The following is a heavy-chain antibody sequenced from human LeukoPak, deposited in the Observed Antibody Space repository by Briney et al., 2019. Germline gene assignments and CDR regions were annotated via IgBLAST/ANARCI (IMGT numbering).Heavy chain of an antibody. D-gene: IGHD4-17*01. Sequence: KSSGTLSLTCAVSGGSISSSNWWSWVRQPPGKGLEWIGEIYHSGSTNYNPSLKSRVTISVDKSKNQFSLKLSSVTAADTAVYYCARASHGDYEKIYYYYYGMDVWGQGTTVTVSS. CDR1: GGSISSSNW. CDR3: ARASHGDYEKIYYYYYGMDV. CDR2: IYHSGST. V-gene: IGHV4-4*02. J-gene: IGHJ6*02.